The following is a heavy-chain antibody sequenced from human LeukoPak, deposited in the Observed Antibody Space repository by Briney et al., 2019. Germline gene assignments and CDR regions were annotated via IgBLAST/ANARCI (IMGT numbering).Heavy chain of an antibody. J-gene: IGHJ4*02. D-gene: IGHD6-6*01. V-gene: IGHV4-39*07. Sequence: SETLSLTCNVSGGSISSSSFYWGWIRQPPGKGLEWTGSLYYSGNTYYNPSLKSRVTISVDTSKNQFSLKLSSVTAADTAVYYCARGIAARPDFDYWGQGTLVTVSS. CDR1: GGSISSSSFY. CDR2: LYYSGNT. CDR3: ARGIAARPDFDY.